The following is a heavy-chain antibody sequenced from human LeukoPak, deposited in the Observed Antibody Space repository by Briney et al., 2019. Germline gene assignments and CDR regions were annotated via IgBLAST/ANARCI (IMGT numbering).Heavy chain of an antibody. CDR2: INQDGGTT. CDR3: TKDRQGPNQYHMDV. V-gene: IGHV3-7*01. Sequence: PGGSLRLSCAASGFTFSSLWMSWVRQAPGRGPEWVANINQDGGTTYYVASVKGRFTISRDNAKNSLSLQMSSLRAEDTAVYYCTKDRQGPNQYHMDVWGKGTTVTVFS. CDR1: GFTFSSLW. J-gene: IGHJ6*03.